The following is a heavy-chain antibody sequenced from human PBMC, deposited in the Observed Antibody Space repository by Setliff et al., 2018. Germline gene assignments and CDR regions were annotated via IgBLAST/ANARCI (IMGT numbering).Heavy chain of an antibody. J-gene: IGHJ4*02. Sequence: SETLSLTCNVSGASVSSHYWDWIRQPPGKGLEWIGFISYSGITTYNPSLKSRVTMSVDTSKNQFSLNLTSVTAADTAVYYCARASVVHAIAVGYWGQGTRVTVSS. V-gene: IGHV4-59*08. CDR1: GASVSSHY. CDR3: ARASVVHAIAVGY. CDR2: ISYSGIT. D-gene: IGHD2-15*01.